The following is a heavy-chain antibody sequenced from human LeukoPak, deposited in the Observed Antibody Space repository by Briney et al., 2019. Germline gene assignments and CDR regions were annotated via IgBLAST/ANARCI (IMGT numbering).Heavy chain of an antibody. D-gene: IGHD6-6*01. V-gene: IGHV3-30*04. CDR1: GFSFSNYA. CDR3: AKAPIAARPYYYYGMDV. J-gene: IGHJ6*02. CDR2: ISYDGSNK. Sequence: GRSLRLSCAASGFSFSNYAMHWVRQAPGKGLEWVAVISYDGSNKYYADSVKGRFTISRDNSKNTLYLQMNSLRAEDTAVYYCAKAPIAARPYYYYGMDVWGQGTTVTVSS.